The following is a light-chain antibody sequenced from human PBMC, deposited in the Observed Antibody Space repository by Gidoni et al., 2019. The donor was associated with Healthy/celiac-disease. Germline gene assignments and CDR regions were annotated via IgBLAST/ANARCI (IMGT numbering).Light chain of an antibody. CDR1: QSVLYSSNNKNY. CDR2: WAS. CDR3: QHNYRSPLT. Sequence: IVMTQSPDLLAVSLGGRATINRKSTQSVLYSSNNKNYIAWYQQKPGQPRKLLIYWASTRESGVPDRFSGSGSGTDGTLTISSLQAEGVAVYNCQHNYRSPLTFGGGTKVEIK. V-gene: IGKV4-1*01. J-gene: IGKJ4*01.